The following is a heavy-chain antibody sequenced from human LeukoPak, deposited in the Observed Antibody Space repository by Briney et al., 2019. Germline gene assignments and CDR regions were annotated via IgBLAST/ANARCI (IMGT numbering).Heavy chain of an antibody. D-gene: IGHD2-8*01. CDR3: ARGVLMVYAIRRAGWFDP. J-gene: IGHJ5*02. CDR2: INHSGST. V-gene: IGHV4-34*01. CDR1: GGSFSGYY. Sequence: SETLSLTCAVYGGSFSGYYWSWIRQPPGKGLEWIGEINHSGSTNYNPSLKSRVTISVDTSMNQFSLKLGSVTAADTAVYYCARGVLMVYAIRRAGWFDPWGQGTLVTVSS.